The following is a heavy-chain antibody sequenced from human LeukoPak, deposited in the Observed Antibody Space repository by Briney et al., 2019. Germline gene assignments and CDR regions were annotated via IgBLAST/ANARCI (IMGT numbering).Heavy chain of an antibody. CDR2: VSYDGSNK. V-gene: IGHV3-30*09. J-gene: IGHJ4*02. CDR1: GFSSSKYA. CDR3: AGDSARTIFGVIST. D-gene: IGHD3-3*01. Sequence: HPGKSLRLSCVASGFSSSKYAMHWVRQAPGKGLEWVGVVSYDGSNKFYADFVKGRFAISKDNSKNTLSLQMNGLRPEDTAMYYCAGDSARTIFGVISTWGQGTLVTVSS.